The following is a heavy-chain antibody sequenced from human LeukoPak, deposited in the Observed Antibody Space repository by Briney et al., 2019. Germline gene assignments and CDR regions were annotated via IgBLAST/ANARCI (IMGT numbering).Heavy chain of an antibody. J-gene: IGHJ4*02. CDR2: IIPIFGTA. CDR1: GGTFSSYA. CDR3: ARDSGTEPYMGKLDY. D-gene: IGHD1-14*01. V-gene: IGHV1-69*05. Sequence: SVKVSCKASGGTFSSYAISWVRRAPGQGLEWMGGIIPIFGTANYAQKSQGRVTITTDESTSTAYMELSSLRSEDTAVYYCARDSGTEPYMGKLDYWGQGTLVTVSS.